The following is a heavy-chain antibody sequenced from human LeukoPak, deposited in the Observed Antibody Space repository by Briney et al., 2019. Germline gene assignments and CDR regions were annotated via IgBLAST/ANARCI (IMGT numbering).Heavy chain of an antibody. Sequence: GGSLRLSCAASGFTFSSYAMNWVRQAPGKGLEWVSAISGSGGSTYYADSVKGRFTISRDNSKNTLYLQMNSLRAEDTAVYYCAKDPAVVLPAASAFDIWGQGTMVTVSS. D-gene: IGHD2-2*01. V-gene: IGHV3-23*01. CDR2: ISGSGGST. CDR3: AKDPAVVLPAASAFDI. CDR1: GFTFSSYA. J-gene: IGHJ3*02.